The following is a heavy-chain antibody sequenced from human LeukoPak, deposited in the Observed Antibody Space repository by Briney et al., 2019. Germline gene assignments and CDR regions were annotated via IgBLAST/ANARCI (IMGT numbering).Heavy chain of an antibody. D-gene: IGHD3-22*01. CDR3: AKVSTAGSGYTYYYYMDV. Sequence: GGSLRLSCAASGFTFSSYAMSWVRQAPGKGLEWVSAISGSGGSTYYADSVKGRFTISRDNSKNTLYLQMNSLRAEDTAVYYCAKVSTAGSGYTYYYYMDVWGKGTTVTISS. J-gene: IGHJ6*03. CDR1: GFTFSSYA. CDR2: ISGSGGST. V-gene: IGHV3-23*01.